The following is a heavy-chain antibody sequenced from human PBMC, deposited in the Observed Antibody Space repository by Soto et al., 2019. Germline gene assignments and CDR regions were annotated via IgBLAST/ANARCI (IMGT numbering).Heavy chain of an antibody. CDR2: IYPSVSS. V-gene: IGHV4-38-2*02. J-gene: IGHJ4*02. CDR1: GFAISRGYY. CDR3: ESEKVGTTLLDN. Sequence: SETLSLTCSVSGFAISRGYYWSWVRQPPGKGLEWIGSIYPSVSSYHNPSLETRVRLSIDTSKNQFTLNLTSVTAADTALYYCESEKVGTTLLDNWGQGIQVTVSS. D-gene: IGHD1-1*01.